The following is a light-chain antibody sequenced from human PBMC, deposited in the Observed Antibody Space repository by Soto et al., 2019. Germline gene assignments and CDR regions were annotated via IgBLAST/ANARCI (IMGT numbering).Light chain of an antibody. CDR1: QSFRGL. Sequence: DIEMTQSPATLSLSPGERATLSCRASQSFRGLLAWYQQKPGQAPRLLIYDAYNRATGIPPRFSGSGSGTDFTLTISSLEPEDSAVYYCQQRHMWPITFGQGTRLEIK. CDR3: QQRHMWPIT. CDR2: DAY. V-gene: IGKV3-11*01. J-gene: IGKJ5*01.